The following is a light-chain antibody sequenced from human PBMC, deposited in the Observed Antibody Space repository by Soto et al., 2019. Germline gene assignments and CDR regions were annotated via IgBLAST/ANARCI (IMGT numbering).Light chain of an antibody. V-gene: IGLV2-14*01. CDR1: CSDVRGYTY. Sequence: QSGPTQPAPMPASPGQSITISCTGTCSDVRGYTYVSWYPQHPGKASKLMIYEDSYRPSGVSNRFSGSKSGNTASLTISGLQAEDEADYYCSSYTSSSAYVLGTGSKVTGL. CDR3: SSYTSSSAYV. J-gene: IGLJ1*01. CDR2: EDS.